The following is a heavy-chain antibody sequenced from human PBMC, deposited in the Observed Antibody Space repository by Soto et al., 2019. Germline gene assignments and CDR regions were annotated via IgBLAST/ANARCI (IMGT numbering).Heavy chain of an antibody. CDR1: GFTFSKYD. CDR3: ARGDEGYYSYGMDV. J-gene: IGHJ6*02. Sequence: GGSLRLSCAASGFTFSKYDMHWVRHVKGKGLEWVSTLGSAGDTYYPASVEGRFTISRDNAENSLYLQMNSLRAGDTAVYYCARGDEGYYSYGMDVWGQGTTVTVSS. CDR2: LGSAGDT. V-gene: IGHV3-13*01.